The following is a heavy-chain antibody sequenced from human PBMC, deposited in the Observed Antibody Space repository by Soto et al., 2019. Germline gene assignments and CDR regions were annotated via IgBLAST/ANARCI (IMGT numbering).Heavy chain of an antibody. CDR2: IWFDGSKE. CDR1: GFIFNIYG. Sequence: QVQLVESGGGVVQPGRSLRLSCSASGFIFNIYGMHWVRQAPGKGLEWVAHIWFDGSKEYYGESVKGRFTVSRDNSKNTMYLHLSSLRPEDSAVYFCTRDRSAWGSLRVATFDVWGQGTVVTVSS. J-gene: IGHJ3*01. V-gene: IGHV3-33*01. D-gene: IGHD5-12*01. CDR3: TRDRSAWGSLRVATFDV.